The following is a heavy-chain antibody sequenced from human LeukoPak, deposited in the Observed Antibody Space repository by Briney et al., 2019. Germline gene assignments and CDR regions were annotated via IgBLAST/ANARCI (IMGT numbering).Heavy chain of an antibody. J-gene: IGHJ6*03. CDR2: ISSSSSTI. CDR3: ARDGQVNYYYYYMDV. CDR1: GFTFSDYY. V-gene: IGHV3-11*04. Sequence: GGSLRLSCAASGFTFSDYYMSWIRQAPGEGLEWVSYISSSSSTIYYADSVKGRFTISRDNAKNSLYLQMNSLRAEDTAVYYCARDGQVNYYYYYMDVWGKGTTVTVSS.